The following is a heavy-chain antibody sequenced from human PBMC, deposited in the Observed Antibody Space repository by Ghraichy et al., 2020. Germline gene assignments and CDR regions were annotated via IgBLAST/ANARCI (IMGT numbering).Heavy chain of an antibody. D-gene: IGHD3-16*02. V-gene: IGHV4-61*01. J-gene: IGHJ5*02. Sequence: SETLSLTCTFSGGSVNSGSYYWSWIRQPPGKGLEWIGYIYHTGSTFYSASLKSRVTISIYTSNNQYSLFLTSLTAADTAVYYCARLSVSPNWFDPWGQGTLVTVS. CDR2: IYHTGST. CDR3: ARLSVSPNWFDP. CDR1: GGSVNSGSYY.